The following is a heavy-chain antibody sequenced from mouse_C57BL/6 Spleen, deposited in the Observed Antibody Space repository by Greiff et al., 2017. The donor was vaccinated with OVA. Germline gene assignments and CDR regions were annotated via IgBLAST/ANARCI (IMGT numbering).Heavy chain of an antibody. Sequence: EVQGVESGGGLVQPGGSLKLSCAASGFTFSDYYMYWVRQTPEKRLEWVAYISNGGGSTYYPDTVKGRFTISRDNAKNTLYLQMSRLKSEETAMYYCARQRVMDYGSPFAYWGQGTLVTVSA. CDR1: GFTFSDYY. J-gene: IGHJ3*01. CDR3: ARQRVMDYGSPFAY. D-gene: IGHD1-1*01. V-gene: IGHV5-12*01. CDR2: ISNGGGST.